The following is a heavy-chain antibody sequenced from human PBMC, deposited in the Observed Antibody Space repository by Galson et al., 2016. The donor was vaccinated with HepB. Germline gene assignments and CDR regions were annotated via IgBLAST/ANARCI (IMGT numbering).Heavy chain of an antibody. Sequence: SLRLSCAASGFTFATYSINWVRQAPGKGLEWVSYITTGSSTIYYADSVEGRFTISRDNSKNSLYLQMNSLRDEDTAMCYCTRTIDDWGQATLITV. V-gene: IGHV3-48*02. CDR1: GFTFATYS. CDR3: TRTIDD. J-gene: IGHJ4*02. CDR2: ITTGSSTI.